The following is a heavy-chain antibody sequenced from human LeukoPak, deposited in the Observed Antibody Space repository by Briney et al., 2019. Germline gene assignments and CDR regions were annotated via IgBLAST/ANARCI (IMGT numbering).Heavy chain of an antibody. V-gene: IGHV3-30*04. D-gene: IGHD3-10*01. CDR2: ISYDGRNK. J-gene: IGHJ5*02. Sequence: GGSLRLSCAASGFTFSSYAMHWVRQAPGKGLEWVAVISYDGRNKYYADAVKGRFTISRDNSKNTLYLQMNSLRAEDTAVYYCAKDYSKTSYYGSGTYYRPNWFDPWGQGTLVTVSS. CDR1: GFTFSSYA. CDR3: AKDYSKTSYYGSGTYYRPNWFDP.